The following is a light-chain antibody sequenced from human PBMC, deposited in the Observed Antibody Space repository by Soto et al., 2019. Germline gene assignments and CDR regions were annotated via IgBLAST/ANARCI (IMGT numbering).Light chain of an antibody. CDR3: QQCGSSGT. CDR1: QSVSSY. Sequence: EIVLTQSPATLSLSPGERATLSCRASQSVSSYLAWYQQKPGQAPRLLIYDASNRATGIPARFSGSGSGTEFTLTISRLEPEDFAVYYCQQCGSSGTFGQGTKVDIK. J-gene: IGKJ1*01. V-gene: IGKV3-11*01. CDR2: DAS.